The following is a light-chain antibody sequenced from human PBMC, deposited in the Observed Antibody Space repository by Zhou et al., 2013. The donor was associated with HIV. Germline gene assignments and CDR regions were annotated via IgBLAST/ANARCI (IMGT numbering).Light chain of an antibody. CDR3: QKYNSAPT. V-gene: IGKV1-27*01. J-gene: IGKJ1*01. CDR1: QGISSY. CDR2: AAS. Sequence: IQLTQSPSSLSASVGDRVTITCRASQGISSYLAWYQQKPGKVPRLLIYAASTLQSGVPSRFSGSGSGTDFTLTISSLQPEDVATYYCQKYNSAPTFGQGTKVEIK.